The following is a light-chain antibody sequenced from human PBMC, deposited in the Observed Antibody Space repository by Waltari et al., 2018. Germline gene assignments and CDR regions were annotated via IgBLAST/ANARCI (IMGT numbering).Light chain of an antibody. Sequence: IVLTQSPGTLSMSPGEGVTLSCRASQSLNRALAWYQQKPGQAPRLLIYNVFNRATDIPDRFSVSGSGTEFSLTISRLEPEDFAVYYCQHYVNLPATFGQGTRVEIK. CDR3: QHYVNLPAT. CDR2: NVF. CDR1: QSLNRA. V-gene: IGKV3-20*01. J-gene: IGKJ1*01.